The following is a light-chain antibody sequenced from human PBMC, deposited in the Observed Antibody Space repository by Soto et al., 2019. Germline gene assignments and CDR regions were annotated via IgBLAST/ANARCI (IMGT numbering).Light chain of an antibody. J-gene: IGLJ2*01. CDR2: GNN. Sequence: QSVLTQPPSVSGAPGQRVTISCTGSSSNIGAHFGVHWYQQLPGTAPKLLIYGNNNRPSGVPDRFSGSKSGTSASLAITGLQAADEADYYCQSYDTSLSGVLFGGGTKLTVL. CDR3: QSYDTSLSGVL. V-gene: IGLV1-40*01. CDR1: SSNIGAHFG.